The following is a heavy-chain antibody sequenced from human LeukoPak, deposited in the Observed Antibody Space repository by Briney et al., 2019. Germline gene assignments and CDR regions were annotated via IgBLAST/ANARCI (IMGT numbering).Heavy chain of an antibody. CDR1: GYSFTSYW. CDR3: ARHDRDDHYDSSGYYTFDY. J-gene: IGHJ4*02. V-gene: IGHV5-51*01. CDR2: IYPGDSDT. Sequence: GESLKISCKGSGYSFTSYWIGWVRQMPGKGLEWMGIIYPGDSDTRYSPSFQGQVTISADKSISTAYLQWSSLKASDTAMYYCARHDRDDHYDSSGYYTFDYWGQGTLVTVSS. D-gene: IGHD3-22*01.